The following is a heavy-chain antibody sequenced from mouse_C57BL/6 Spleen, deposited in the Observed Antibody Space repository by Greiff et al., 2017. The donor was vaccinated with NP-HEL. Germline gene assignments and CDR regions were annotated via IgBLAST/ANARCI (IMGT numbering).Heavy chain of an antibody. J-gene: IGHJ4*01. CDR3: ARWIYDYDSYAMDY. CDR2: IYPSDSET. D-gene: IGHD2-4*01. Sequence: QVHVKQPGAELVRPGSSVKLSCKASGYTFTSYWMDWVKQRPGQGLEWIGNIYPSDSETHYNQKFKDKATLTVDKSSSTAYMQLSSLTSEDSAVYYCARWIYDYDSYAMDYWGQGTSVTVSS. CDR1: GYTFTSYW. V-gene: IGHV1-61*01.